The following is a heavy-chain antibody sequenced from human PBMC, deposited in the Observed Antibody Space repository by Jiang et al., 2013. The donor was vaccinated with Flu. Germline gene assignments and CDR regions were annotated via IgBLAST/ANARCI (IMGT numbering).Heavy chain of an antibody. CDR2: FGTT. J-gene: IGHJ4*02. Sequence: FGTTNYAQKFQGRVTITADDSTTTVYMELSSLRSDDAAVYYCARVSGGAPVYYFDYWGQGALVTVSS. D-gene: IGHD2-8*02. CDR3: ARVSGGAPVYYFDY. V-gene: IGHV1-69*01.